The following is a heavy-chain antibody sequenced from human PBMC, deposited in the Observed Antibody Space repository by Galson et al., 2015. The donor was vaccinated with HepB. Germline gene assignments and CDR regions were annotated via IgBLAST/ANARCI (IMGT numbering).Heavy chain of an antibody. V-gene: IGHV1-46*04. Sequence: SVKVSCKASGYTFTSYYMHWVRQAPGQGLEWMGIINPSGGSTSYAQKLQGRVTMTRDTSTSTVYMELSSLRSEDTAVYYCARGRLQDGGNSDLGYWGQGTLVTVSS. CDR3: ARGRLQDGGNSDLGY. CDR1: GYTFTSYY. D-gene: IGHD4-23*01. CDR2: INPSGGST. J-gene: IGHJ4*02.